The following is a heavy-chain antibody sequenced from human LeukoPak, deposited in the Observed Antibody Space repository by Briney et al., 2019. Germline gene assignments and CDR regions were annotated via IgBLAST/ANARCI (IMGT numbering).Heavy chain of an antibody. Sequence: GRSLRLSCAASGFTFDDYAMHWVRQAPGKGLEWVSGISWNSGSIGYADSVKGRFTISRDNAKNSLYLQMNSLRAEDTALYYCASIAVAGSSSDYWGQGTLVTVSS. V-gene: IGHV3-9*01. CDR1: GFTFDDYA. D-gene: IGHD6-19*01. J-gene: IGHJ4*02. CDR3: ASIAVAGSSSDY. CDR2: ISWNSGSI.